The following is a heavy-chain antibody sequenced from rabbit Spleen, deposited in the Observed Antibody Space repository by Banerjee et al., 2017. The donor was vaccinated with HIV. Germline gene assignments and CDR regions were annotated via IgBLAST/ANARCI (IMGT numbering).Heavy chain of an antibody. J-gene: IGHJ4*02. CDR1: GFSLSNYY. Sequence: QEQLVESGGDLVKPGASLTLTCTASGFSLSNYYIHWVRQAPGKGLEWIGCIDGDSSGNTYYASWAKGRFTISRASSTTVFLQMTRLTAADTATYFCARDLPDIVGWNFGFWGPGTLVTVS. V-gene: IGHV1S45*01. D-gene: IGHD1-1*01. CDR3: ARDLPDIVGWNFGF. CDR2: IDGDSSGNT.